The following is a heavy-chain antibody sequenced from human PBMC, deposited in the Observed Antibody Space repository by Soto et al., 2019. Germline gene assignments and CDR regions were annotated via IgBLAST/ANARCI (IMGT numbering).Heavy chain of an antibody. J-gene: IGHJ3*02. D-gene: IGHD1-1*01. CDR3: AKAAVNWNDADAFDI. CDR2: ISSTSDNT. CDR1: GFTVSSNY. Sequence: GGSLRLSCAASGFTVSSNYMSWVRQAPGKGLEWVSVISSTSDNTYYADSVKGRFAISRDNSKNTLCLQMNSLRAEDTAVYYCAKAAVNWNDADAFDIWGQGTMVTVSS. V-gene: IGHV3-23*01.